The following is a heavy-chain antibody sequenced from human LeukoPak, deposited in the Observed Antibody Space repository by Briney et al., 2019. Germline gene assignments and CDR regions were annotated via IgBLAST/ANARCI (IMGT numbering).Heavy chain of an antibody. CDR1: GFTFSTYW. CDR3: AREEWWFDY. Sequence: PGGSLRLSCAASGFTFSTYWMSWIRQAPGKGLEWVANIKYDGSEKYYVDSVKGRFTVSRDNAKNSLYLQMNSLRAEDRAAYYCAREEWWFDYWGQGTLVTVSS. CDR2: IKYDGSEK. V-gene: IGHV3-7*01. D-gene: IGHD2-15*01. J-gene: IGHJ4*02.